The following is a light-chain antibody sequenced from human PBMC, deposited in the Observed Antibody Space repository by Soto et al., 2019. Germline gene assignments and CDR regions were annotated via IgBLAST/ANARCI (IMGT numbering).Light chain of an antibody. CDR2: GAS. Sequence: EFGLSQSPGTLSLSPGEKPTLSSRPIKGFGRNYLAGSHQKPGQAPRPLIYGASTRATGIPDRFSGSGSGTDFTLTISRLEPEDFAVYYCQQYAGSSYTFGQGTKLEIK. J-gene: IGKJ2*01. CDR3: QQYAGSSYT. CDR1: KGFGRNY. V-gene: IGKV3-20*01.